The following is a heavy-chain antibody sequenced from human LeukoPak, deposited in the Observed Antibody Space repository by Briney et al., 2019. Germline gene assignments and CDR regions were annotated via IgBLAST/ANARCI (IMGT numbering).Heavy chain of an antibody. V-gene: IGHV3-11*01. D-gene: IGHD6-19*01. CDR3: ARELTVAGHYMDV. CDR1: GFTFSDYY. Sequence: PGGSLRLSCAASGFTFSDYYMSWIRQPPGKGLEWVSYISRGGNTIYYADSVKGRFIISRDNAKNSLYLQMNSLRAEDTAVYYCARELTVAGHYMDVWGKGTTVTVSS. CDR2: ISRGGNTI. J-gene: IGHJ6*03.